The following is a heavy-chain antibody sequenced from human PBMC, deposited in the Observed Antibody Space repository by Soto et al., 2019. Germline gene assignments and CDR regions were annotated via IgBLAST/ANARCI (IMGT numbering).Heavy chain of an antibody. CDR2: IIPIFGTA. CDR1: GGTFSSYA. J-gene: IGHJ4*02. CDR3: ARENEYCTNGVCYTLAVAGHYFDY. V-gene: IGHV1-69*13. D-gene: IGHD2-8*01. Sequence: ASVKVSCKASGGTFSSYAISWVRQAPGQGLEWMGGIIPIFGTANYAQKFQGRVTITADESTSTAYMELSSLRSEDTAVYYCARENEYCTNGVCYTLAVAGHYFDYWGQGTLVTVSS.